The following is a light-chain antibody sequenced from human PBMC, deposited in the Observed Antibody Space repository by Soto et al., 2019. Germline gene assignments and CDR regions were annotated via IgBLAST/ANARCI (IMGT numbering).Light chain of an antibody. CDR3: RQYKAFPIT. V-gene: IGKV1-16*02. Sequence: IQMTQSPSSLSASVGDRVTITCRASQGVGTSLDWFQQKPGKAPKSLIYAASNLQSGVPSKFSGSGSGTDFTLTISSLQPEDIATYYCRQYKAFPITFGQGTRLEIK. CDR1: QGVGTS. CDR2: AAS. J-gene: IGKJ5*01.